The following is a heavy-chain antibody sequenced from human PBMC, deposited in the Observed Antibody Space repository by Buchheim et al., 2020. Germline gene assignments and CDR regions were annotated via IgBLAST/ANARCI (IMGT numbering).Heavy chain of an antibody. D-gene: IGHD6-6*01. CDR3: AKDLTPYSSSQGSGNWFDP. CDR1: GFTFSSYG. Sequence: QVQLVESGGGVVQPGRSLRLSCAASGFTFSSYGMHWVRQAPGKGLEWVAVISYDGSNKYYADSVKGRFTISRDNSTNTLYLQMNSLRAEDTAVYYCAKDLTPYSSSQGSGNWFDPWGQGTL. J-gene: IGHJ5*02. V-gene: IGHV3-30*18. CDR2: ISYDGSNK.